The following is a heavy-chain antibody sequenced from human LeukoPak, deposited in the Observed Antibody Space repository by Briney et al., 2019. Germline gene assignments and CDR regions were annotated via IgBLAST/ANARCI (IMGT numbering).Heavy chain of an antibody. CDR1: GFTFQWYI. D-gene: IGHD3-16*02. CDR3: ASTYDYVWGSFRTGYFDY. V-gene: IGHV3-21*01. Sequence: GGSLRLSCKVSGFTFQWYIMHWVDQAPGKGLEGVSYITIRSSDTYYADSVKGRFTISRDNAKTSLYLQMNSLRAEDTAVYYCASTYDYVWGSFRTGYFDYWGQGTLVTVSS. CDR2: ITIRSSDT. J-gene: IGHJ4*02.